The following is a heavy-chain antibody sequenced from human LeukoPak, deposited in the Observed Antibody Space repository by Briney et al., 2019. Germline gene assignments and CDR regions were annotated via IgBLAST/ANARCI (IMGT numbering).Heavy chain of an antibody. Sequence: PSETLSLTCTVSGGSISSFYWGWIRQPPGKGLEWIGYIHYRGNINYNPSLKSRVTISVDTSKNQFSLKLSSVTAADTAVYYCATMVRGVNPDYWGQGTLVTVSS. D-gene: IGHD3-10*01. CDR3: ATMVRGVNPDY. CDR1: GGSISSFY. V-gene: IGHV4-59*01. CDR2: IHYRGNI. J-gene: IGHJ4*02.